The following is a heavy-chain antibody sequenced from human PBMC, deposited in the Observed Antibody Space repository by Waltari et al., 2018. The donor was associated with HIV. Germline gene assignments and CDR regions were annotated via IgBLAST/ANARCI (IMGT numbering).Heavy chain of an antibody. CDR1: GGSVTSGSYY. D-gene: IGHD5-18*01. CDR3: ARRGIQLWFYAFDI. V-gene: IGHV4-61*03. Sequence: QVQLQESGPGLVKPSETLSLTCSVSGGSVTSGSYYWSWIRQPPGKGLEVNGYLYYSGSTNYNPSLKRRVTISLDTSKNNFSLRLSSVTAADTAVYYCARRGIQLWFYAFDIWGQGTMVTVSS. CDR2: LYYSGST. J-gene: IGHJ3*02.